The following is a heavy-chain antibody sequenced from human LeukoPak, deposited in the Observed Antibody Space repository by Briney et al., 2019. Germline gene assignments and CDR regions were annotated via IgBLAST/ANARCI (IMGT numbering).Heavy chain of an antibody. D-gene: IGHD6-6*01. CDR1: GFTFSGYA. CDR3: ANQIEYSSPSAYFAF. V-gene: IGHV3-23*01. Sequence: GGSLRLSCAASGFTFSGYAMSWVRQAPGKGLEWVSAISDDAGSTYHADSVKGRFTISRDNSKNTLYLQMNSLRADDTAVYYCANQIEYSSPSAYFAFGGQGALVTASS. J-gene: IGHJ4*02. CDR2: ISDDAGST.